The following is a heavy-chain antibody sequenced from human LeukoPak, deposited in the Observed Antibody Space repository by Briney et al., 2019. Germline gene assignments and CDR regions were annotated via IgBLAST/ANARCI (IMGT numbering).Heavy chain of an antibody. CDR3: ARDYKYDSSGFPPPLDY. D-gene: IGHD3-22*01. CDR2: IIPILGIA. V-gene: IGHV1-69*04. CDR1: GGTFSSYA. J-gene: IGHJ4*02. Sequence: SVKVSCKASGGTFSSYAISWVRQAPGQGLEWMGRIIPILGIANYAQRFQGRVTITADKSTSTAYMELSSLRSEDTAVYYCARDYKYDSSGFPPPLDYWGQGTLVTVSS.